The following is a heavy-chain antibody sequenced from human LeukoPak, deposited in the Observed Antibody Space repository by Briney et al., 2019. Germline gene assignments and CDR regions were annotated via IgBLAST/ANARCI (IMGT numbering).Heavy chain of an antibody. Sequence: PGGSLRLSCAASGFTFSSYGMHWVRQAPGKGLEWVAVIWYDGSNKYYADSVKGRFTISRDNSKNTLYLQMNSLRAEDTAVYYCARVYGDYEGVDYWGQGTLVTVSS. V-gene: IGHV3-33*01. CDR3: ARVYGDYEGVDY. CDR1: GFTFSSYG. CDR2: IWYDGSNK. D-gene: IGHD4-17*01. J-gene: IGHJ4*02.